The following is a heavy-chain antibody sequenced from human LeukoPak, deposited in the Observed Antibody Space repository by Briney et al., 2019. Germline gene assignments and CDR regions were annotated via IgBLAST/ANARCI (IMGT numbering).Heavy chain of an antibody. J-gene: IGHJ4*02. CDR1: GFTFSSYS. CDR3: ARDPRGTMGFGEFIGDY. CDR2: ISSSSSYI. Sequence: GGSLRLSCAASGFTFSSYSMNWVRQAPGKGLEWVSSISSSSSYIYYADSVKGRFTISRDNAKNSLYLQMNSLRAEDTAVYYCARDPRGTMGFGEFIGDYWGQGTLVTVSS. D-gene: IGHD3-10*01. V-gene: IGHV3-21*01.